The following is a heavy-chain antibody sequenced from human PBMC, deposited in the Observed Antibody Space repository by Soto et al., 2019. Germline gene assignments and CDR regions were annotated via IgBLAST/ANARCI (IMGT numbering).Heavy chain of an antibody. CDR2: INTYNGHT. V-gene: IGHV1-18*01. J-gene: IGHJ5*02. CDR3: ARYCSVGNCYGSWFDP. CDR1: GYTFTSYG. Sequence: QVQLVQSGAEVKKPGASVKVSCKASGYTFTSYGIHWVRQAPGQGLEWMGWINTYNGHTNYAQNLQGRVTMTTDKSPRTASMERRSRRFEDTAVEYCARYCSVGNCYGSWFDPWGQGTLVTVSS. D-gene: IGHD2-15*01.